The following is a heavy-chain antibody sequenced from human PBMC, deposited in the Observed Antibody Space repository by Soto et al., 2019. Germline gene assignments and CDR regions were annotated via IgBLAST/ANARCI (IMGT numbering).Heavy chain of an antibody. Sequence: SETLSLTCTVSGGSISSYYWSWIRQPPGKGLEWIGYIYYSGSTNYNPSLKSRVTISVDTSKNQFSLKLSSVTAADTAVYYCARDSVVPAARDPYYYYYMDVWGKGTTVTVSS. D-gene: IGHD2-2*01. CDR1: GGSISSYY. CDR2: IYYSGST. V-gene: IGHV4-59*01. CDR3: ARDSVVPAARDPYYYYYMDV. J-gene: IGHJ6*03.